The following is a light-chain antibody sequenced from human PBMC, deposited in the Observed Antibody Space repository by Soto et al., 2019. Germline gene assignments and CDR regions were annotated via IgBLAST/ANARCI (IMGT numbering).Light chain of an antibody. Sequence: DIQMTQSPSSLSASVGDRVTITCRASQDLDRWLAWYQQKPGEAPQVLIFAASTLESGVPSRFSGGGSGTDFSLTISSLQPEDFATYYCKQSKSFPLTFGGGTKVDSK. CDR3: KQSKSFPLT. CDR2: AAS. CDR1: QDLDRW. J-gene: IGKJ4*01. V-gene: IGKV1-12*01.